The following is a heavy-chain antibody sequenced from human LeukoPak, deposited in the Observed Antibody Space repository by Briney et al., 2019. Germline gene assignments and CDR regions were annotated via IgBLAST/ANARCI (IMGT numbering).Heavy chain of an antibody. Sequence: PGGPLRLSCADSGFTFSSYWMHWVRQAPGKGLMWVSRINTDGSSSNYAGSVKGRFTISRDNAKNTLYLQMNSLRAEDTAVYYCARVYSYSDPMDHWGQGTLVTVSS. CDR2: INTDGSSS. CDR1: GFTFSSYW. D-gene: IGHD1-26*01. V-gene: IGHV3-74*01. CDR3: ARVYSYSDPMDH. J-gene: IGHJ4*02.